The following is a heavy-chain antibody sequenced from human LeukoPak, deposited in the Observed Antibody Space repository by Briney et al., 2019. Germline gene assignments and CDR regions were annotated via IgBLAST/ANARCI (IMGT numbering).Heavy chain of an antibody. J-gene: IGHJ3*02. D-gene: IGHD5-18*01. CDR3: ARARSSYGYGDAFDI. V-gene: IGHV3-30*04. Sequence: GRSLRLSCAASGFTFSTYAMLWVRQAPGKGLEWGAVISYDGSSKYYADSVKGRFTISRDNSKNTLYLQMNSLRAEDTAVYYCARARSSYGYGDAFDIWGQGTMVTVSS. CDR2: ISYDGSSK. CDR1: GFTFSTYA.